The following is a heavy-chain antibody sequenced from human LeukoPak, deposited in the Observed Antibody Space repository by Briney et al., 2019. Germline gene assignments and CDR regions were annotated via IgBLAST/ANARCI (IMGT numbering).Heavy chain of an antibody. CDR2: IKSEIEGGTT. V-gene: IGHV3-15*01. CDR1: GFTLTNDF. D-gene: IGHD3-10*01. J-gene: IGHJ3*02. Sequence: GGSLRLSCAASGFTLTNDFMTWVRQAPGKGLEWVGRIKSEIEGGTTDHAASVKGRFAISRDESTDTLFLQMNSLRNEDTAVYYCALAWFGESRDGLDIWGRESMVVVSS. CDR3: ALAWFGESRDGLDI.